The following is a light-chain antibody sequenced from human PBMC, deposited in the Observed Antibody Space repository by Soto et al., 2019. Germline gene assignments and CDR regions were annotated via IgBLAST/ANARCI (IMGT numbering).Light chain of an antibody. J-gene: IGLJ2*01. V-gene: IGLV1-40*01. CDR3: QSYDSSLSGLV. Sequence: QSVLTQPPSVSGAPGQRVTISCTGSSSNIGAGYDVQWYQQLPGTAPKLLIYGNSDRPSGVPDRFSGSKSGTSASLAITGLQAEDEADYYCQSYDSSLSGLVFGGGTKVTVL. CDR2: GNS. CDR1: SSNIGAGYD.